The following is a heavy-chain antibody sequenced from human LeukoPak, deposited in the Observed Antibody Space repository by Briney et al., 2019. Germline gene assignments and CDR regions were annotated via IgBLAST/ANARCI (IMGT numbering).Heavy chain of an antibody. CDR3: ARDGPAYTSRWYDYYYGLDV. D-gene: IGHD2-2*01. J-gene: IGHJ6*02. CDR2: INHSGST. V-gene: IGHV4-34*01. CDR1: GGSFSGYY. Sequence: SETLSLTCAVYGGSFSGYYWSWIRQPPGKGLEWIGEINHSGSTNYNPSLKSRVTISVDTSKNQFSLKLSSVTAADTAVYYCARDGPAYTSRWYDYYYGLDVWGQGTTVTVSS.